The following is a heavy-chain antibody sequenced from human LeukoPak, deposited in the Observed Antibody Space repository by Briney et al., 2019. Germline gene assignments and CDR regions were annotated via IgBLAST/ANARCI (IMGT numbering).Heavy chain of an antibody. J-gene: IGHJ5*02. V-gene: IGHV1-69*04. Sequence: GASVKVSCEASGGTFSSYAISWVRQAPGQGLEWMGRIIPILGIANYAQKFQGRVTITADKSTSTAYMELSSLRSEDTAVYYCAGEANNWNLNWFDPWGQGTLVTVSS. CDR1: GGTFSSYA. CDR2: IIPILGIA. CDR3: AGEANNWNLNWFDP. D-gene: IGHD1-20*01.